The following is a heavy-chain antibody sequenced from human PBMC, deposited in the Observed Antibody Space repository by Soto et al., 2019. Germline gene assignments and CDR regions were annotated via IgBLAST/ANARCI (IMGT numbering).Heavy chain of an antibody. V-gene: IGHV4-34*02. CDR3: ARPAIAAVVSAFDY. D-gene: IGHD6-13*01. CDR1: GGSFSGYY. J-gene: IGHJ4*02. CDR2: INHSGST. Sequence: QVQLQQWGAGLLKPSETLSLTCAVNGGSFSGYYWSWIRQPPGKGLEWIGEINHSGSTNYNPSLKSRATKSVDTSKTQFSLKLTSVTAADTAVYYCARPAIAAVVSAFDYWGQGTLVTVSS.